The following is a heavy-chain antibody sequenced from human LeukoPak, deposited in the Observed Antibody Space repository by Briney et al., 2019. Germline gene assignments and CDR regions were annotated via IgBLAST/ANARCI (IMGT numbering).Heavy chain of an antibody. J-gene: IGHJ4*02. CDR3: ARLSGWYYFDY. D-gene: IGHD6-19*01. V-gene: IGHV4-59*02. Sequence: GSLRLSCAASGFAVSNYYMSWIRQPPGKGLEWIGYIYYSGSTNYNPSLKSRVTISVDTSKNQFSLKLSSVTAADTAVYYCARLSGWYYFDYWGQGTLVTVSS. CDR2: IYYSGST. CDR1: GFAVSNYY.